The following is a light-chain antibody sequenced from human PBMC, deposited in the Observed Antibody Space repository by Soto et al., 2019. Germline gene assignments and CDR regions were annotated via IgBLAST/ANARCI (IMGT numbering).Light chain of an antibody. CDR2: GAS. J-gene: IGKJ1*01. CDR3: QQYGSSPWT. Sequence: VLTKSTDTLSLSPGERATLSCRGSQSVSSRYLAWYQQKPGQAPRLLIYGASSRATGIPDRFSGSGSGTDFTLTISRLEPEDFAVYYCQQYGSSPWTVGQGIKVDTK. V-gene: IGKV3-20*01. CDR1: QSVSSRY.